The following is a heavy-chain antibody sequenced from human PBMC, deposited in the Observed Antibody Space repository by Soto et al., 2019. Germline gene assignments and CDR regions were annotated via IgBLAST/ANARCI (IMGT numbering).Heavy chain of an antibody. CDR2: IWYDGSNK. CDR3: ARDGQQQTPYALGV. CDR1: GFTLRLHA. V-gene: IGHV3-33*08. D-gene: IGHD6-13*01. Sequence: QVQLVESGGGVIQPGRSLRLSCAASGFTLRLHAMHWVRQAPGKGLEWVAQIWYDGSNKYYTDSVKGRFTVSRDDFKNTVFLQMDSLRAEDTAVYYCARDGQQQTPYALGVWGQGTTVIVSS. J-gene: IGHJ6*02.